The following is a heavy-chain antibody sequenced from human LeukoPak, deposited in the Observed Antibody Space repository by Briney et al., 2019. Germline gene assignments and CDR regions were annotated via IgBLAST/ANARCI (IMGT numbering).Heavy chain of an antibody. D-gene: IGHD3-16*01. Sequence: PGGSLRLSCAASGFTFSSYSMNWVRQAPGKGLEWVSSISSSSSYIYYADSVKGRFTISRDNAKNSLYLQMNSLRAEDTAVYYCASGGGHHYYFDYWGQGTLVTVSS. J-gene: IGHJ4*02. CDR3: ASGGGHHYYFDY. CDR1: GFTFSSYS. CDR2: ISSSSSYI. V-gene: IGHV3-21*01.